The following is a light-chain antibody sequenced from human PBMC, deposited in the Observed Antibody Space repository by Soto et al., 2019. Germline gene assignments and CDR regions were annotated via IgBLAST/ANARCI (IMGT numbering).Light chain of an antibody. CDR3: QRYNSYSEA. CDR2: KAA. CDR1: QTISSW. V-gene: IGKV1-5*03. J-gene: IGKJ1*01. Sequence: DIQMTQSPSTLSGSVGDRFTITCRASQTISSWLAWYQQKPGKAPKLLIYKAATLKSGVPSRFSGSGSGTEFTLTISSLQPDDFATYYCQRYNSYSEAFGQGTKVDI.